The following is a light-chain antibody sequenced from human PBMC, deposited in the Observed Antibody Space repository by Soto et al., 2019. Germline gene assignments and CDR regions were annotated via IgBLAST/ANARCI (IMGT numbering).Light chain of an antibody. V-gene: IGKV1-5*03. CDR3: QQYNSYRA. Sequence: DIQMTQSPSTLSASVGDRVTITCRSSESIDSWLAWHQQKPGRAPKLLISKSSSLESGVPSRFSGSGSGTEFNLTISSLQPDDFATYYCQQYNSYRAFGQGTKVDIK. CDR2: KSS. J-gene: IGKJ1*01. CDR1: ESIDSW.